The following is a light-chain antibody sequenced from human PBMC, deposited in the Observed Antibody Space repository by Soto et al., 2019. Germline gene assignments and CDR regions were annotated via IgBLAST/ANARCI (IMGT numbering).Light chain of an antibody. J-gene: IGKJ3*01. CDR2: KTS. V-gene: IGKV1-5*03. CDR3: QQYNSYSIFT. CDR1: QSINGW. Sequence: DIQMTQSPSTLSAFVGDRVIITCRTSQSINGWLAWYQQVPGKPPKLLIYKTSSLESGVPSRFSGSGSGTEFTLTITNLQPDDFATYYCQQYNSYSIFTFGPGTKVEIK.